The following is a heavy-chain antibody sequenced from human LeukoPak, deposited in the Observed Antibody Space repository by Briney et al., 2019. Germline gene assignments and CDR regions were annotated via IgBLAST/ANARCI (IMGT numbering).Heavy chain of an antibody. V-gene: IGHV4-30-2*01. Sequence: PSQTLSLTCTVSGGSISSGGYYWSWIRQPPGKGLEWIGEINHSGSTNYNPSLKSRVTISVDTSKNQFSLKLSSVTAADTAVYYCARAKGYYGSGSYYTNYYYYGMDVWGQGTTVTVSS. CDR2: INHSGST. CDR3: ARAKGYYGSGSYYTNYYYYGMDV. D-gene: IGHD3-10*01. CDR1: GGSISSGGYY. J-gene: IGHJ6*02.